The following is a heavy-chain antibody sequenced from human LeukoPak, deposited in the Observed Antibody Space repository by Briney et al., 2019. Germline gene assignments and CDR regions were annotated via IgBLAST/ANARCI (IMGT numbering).Heavy chain of an antibody. CDR1: GFTFSSYE. D-gene: IGHD3-10*01. J-gene: IGHJ5*02. V-gene: IGHV3-48*03. CDR3: ARDGGWFGDANWFDP. CDR2: ISSSGSTI. Sequence: GGSLRLSCAASGFTFSSYEMNWVRQAPGKGLEWVSYISSSGSTIYYADSVKGRFTISRDNAENSLYLQMNSPRAEDTAVYYCARDGGWFGDANWFDPWGQGTLVTVSS.